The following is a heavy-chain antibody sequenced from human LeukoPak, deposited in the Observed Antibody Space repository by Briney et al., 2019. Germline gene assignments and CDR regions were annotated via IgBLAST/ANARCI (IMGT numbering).Heavy chain of an antibody. CDR3: ARDSPMVRGVIGYFDL. D-gene: IGHD3-10*01. J-gene: IGHJ2*01. CDR2: IFYTGST. V-gene: IGHV4-59*01. CDR1: VGAISSYY. Sequence: PSETLSLTCTGSVGAISSYYWSWLRQPPWRGLEWIGYIFYTGSTNNNPPLKSRVTISVDTSENQFSLKLTSVTAADTAVYYCARDSPMVRGVIGYFDLWGRGTLVTVSS.